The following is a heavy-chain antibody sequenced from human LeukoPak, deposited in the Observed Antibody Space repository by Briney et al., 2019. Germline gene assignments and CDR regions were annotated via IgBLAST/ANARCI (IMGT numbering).Heavy chain of an antibody. D-gene: IGHD3-22*01. Sequence: ASVKVSCKASGYTFTNNFMHWVRQAPGQGLEWIGIINPSGDNTWYAQKFQGRVTMTRDMATSTDYLEVSSLRSEDTAVYFCARGGPGYYSDNTGSRGYFKHWGQGTLVTVSS. V-gene: IGHV1-46*01. J-gene: IGHJ1*01. CDR1: GYTFTNNF. CDR3: ARGGPGYYSDNTGSRGYFKH. CDR2: INPSGDNT.